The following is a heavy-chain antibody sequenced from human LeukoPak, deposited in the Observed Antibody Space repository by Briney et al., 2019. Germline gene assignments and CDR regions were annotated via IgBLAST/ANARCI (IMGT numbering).Heavy chain of an antibody. V-gene: IGHV1-8*01. CDR2: MNPNSGNT. J-gene: IGHJ6*02. CDR1: GYTFTSYD. D-gene: IGHD6-13*01. CDR3: ARLPAAGTHSAWYYYYGMDV. Sequence: PGASVKVSCKASGYTFTSYDINWVRQATGQGLEWMGWMNPNSGNTGYAQKFQGRVTMTRNTSISTAYMELSSLRSEDTAVYYCARLPAAGTHSAWYYYYGMDVWGQGTTVTVSS.